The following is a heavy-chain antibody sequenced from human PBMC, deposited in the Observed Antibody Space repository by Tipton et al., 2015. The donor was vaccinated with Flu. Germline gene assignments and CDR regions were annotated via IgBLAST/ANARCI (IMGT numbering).Heavy chain of an antibody. CDR1: GGSISSYY. CDR3: ARDRVMQV. Sequence: GLVKPSETLSLTCTVSGGSISSYYWTWIRQAPGKGLQWIGYIFDSGRTNYNPSLKSRVTISVDMSKNQVSLRLDSVTAADTAVYYCARDRVMQVWGKGTTVTVSS. CDR2: IFDSGRT. J-gene: IGHJ6*04. V-gene: IGHV4-59*01.